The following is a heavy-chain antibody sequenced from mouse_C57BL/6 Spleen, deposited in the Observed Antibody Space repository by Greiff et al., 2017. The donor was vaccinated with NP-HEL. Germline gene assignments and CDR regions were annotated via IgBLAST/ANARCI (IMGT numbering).Heavy chain of an antibody. CDR1: GYTFTSYW. CDR3: ARCDGYYAYAMDY. Sequence: VQLQQPGTELVKPGASVKLSCKASGYTFTSYWMHWVKQRPGQGLEWIGNINPSNGGTNYNEKFKSKATLTVDKSSSTAYMQLSSLTSEDSAVYYCARCDGYYAYAMDYWGQGTSVTVSS. D-gene: IGHD2-3*01. V-gene: IGHV1-53*01. J-gene: IGHJ4*01. CDR2: INPSNGGT.